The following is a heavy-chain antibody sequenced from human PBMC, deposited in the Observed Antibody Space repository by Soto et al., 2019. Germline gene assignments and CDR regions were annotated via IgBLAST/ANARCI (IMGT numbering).Heavy chain of an antibody. CDR1: GYTFTDYY. Sequence: ASVKVSCKASGYTFTDYYIHWVRQAPGQGLEWMARINPISGGTNYAQKFQGRVTMTRDTSITTTYMELSRLTSEDTAVYYCARDQLYVGVSAVWSWFDPWGQGTLVTVSS. D-gene: IGHD1-26*01. CDR2: INPISGGT. V-gene: IGHV1-2*02. J-gene: IGHJ5*02. CDR3: ARDQLYVGVSAVWSWFDP.